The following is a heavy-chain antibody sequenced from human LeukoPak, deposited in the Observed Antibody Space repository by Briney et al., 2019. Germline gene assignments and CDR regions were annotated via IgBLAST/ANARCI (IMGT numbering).Heavy chain of an antibody. J-gene: IGHJ3*02. D-gene: IGHD1-26*01. Sequence: PGGSLRLSCAASGFTFSSYGMHWVRQAPGKGLEWVAVISYDGSNKYYADSVKGRFTISRHNSKNTLYLQMNSLRAEVTAVYYCASEGGSSGFPGVFDIWGQGTMVTVSS. CDR1: GFTFSSYG. CDR3: ASEGGSSGFPGVFDI. CDR2: ISYDGSNK. V-gene: IGHV3-30*03.